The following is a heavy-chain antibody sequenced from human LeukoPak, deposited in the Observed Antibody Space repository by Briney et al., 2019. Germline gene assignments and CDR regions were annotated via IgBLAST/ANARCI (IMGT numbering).Heavy chain of an antibody. CDR3: AGDRVMGYDSSGYYY. CDR1: GASITSYY. D-gene: IGHD3-22*01. V-gene: IGHV4-59*01. CDR2: IYYSGNS. Sequence: SSETLSLTCTVSGASITSYYWTWIRQPPGKGLEWIGYIYYSGNSNYNPSLQSRLTISVDTSKNQFSLKLSSVTAADTAVYYCAGDRVMGYDSSGYYYWGQGTLVTVSS. J-gene: IGHJ4*02.